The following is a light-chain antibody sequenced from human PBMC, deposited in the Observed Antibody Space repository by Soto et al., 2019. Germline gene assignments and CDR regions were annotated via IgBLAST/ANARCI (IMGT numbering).Light chain of an antibody. CDR3: QSYDSSLSGSKV. J-gene: IGLJ3*02. V-gene: IGLV1-40*01. Sequence: QSVLTQPPSVSGAPGQRVTISCTGSSSNIGAGYDVHWYQKLPGTAPKLLIYGNSNRPSGVPDRFSGAKSGTSASLAITGRQAEDEADYYCQSYDSSLSGSKVFGGGTKLTVL. CDR2: GNS. CDR1: SSNIGAGYD.